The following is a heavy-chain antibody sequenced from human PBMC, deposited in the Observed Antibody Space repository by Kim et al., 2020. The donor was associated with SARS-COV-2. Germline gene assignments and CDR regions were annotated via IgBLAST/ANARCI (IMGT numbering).Heavy chain of an antibody. CDR3: AKDGSGRYYYDSSGYYRDAFDI. Sequence: GGSLRLSCAASGFTFSSYAMSWVRQAPGKGLEWVSAISGSGGSTYYADSVKGRFTISRDNSKNTLYLQMNSLRAEDTAVYYCAKDGSGRYYYDSSGYYRDAFDIWGQGTMVTVSS. CDR2: ISGSGGST. D-gene: IGHD3-22*01. V-gene: IGHV3-23*01. J-gene: IGHJ3*02. CDR1: GFTFSSYA.